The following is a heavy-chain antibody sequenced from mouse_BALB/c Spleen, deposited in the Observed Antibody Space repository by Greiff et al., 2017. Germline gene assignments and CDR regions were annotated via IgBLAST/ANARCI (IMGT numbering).Heavy chain of an antibody. CDR2: IYPGSGST. J-gene: IGHJ4*01. Sequence: VQLQQPGAELVKPGTSVTLSCKASGYNFTSYWINWVKLRPGQGLEWIGDIYPGSGSTNYNEKFKSKATLTVDTSSSTAYMQLSSLASEDSALYNSARLVWCYYAMDYWGQGTAVTVSS. CDR3: ARLVWCYYAMDY. D-gene: IGHD1-1*02. V-gene: IGHV1-55*01. CDR1: GYNFTSYW.